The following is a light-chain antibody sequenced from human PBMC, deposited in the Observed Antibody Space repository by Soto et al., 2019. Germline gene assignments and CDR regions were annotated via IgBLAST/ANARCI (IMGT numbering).Light chain of an antibody. J-gene: IGKJ2*01. Sequence: EIVLTQSPGTLSLCPGERATLSCRTSESVTSTYLAWYQQKPGQPPRLLIYAASSRATGIPDRFSGSGSGTDFTLTISRLEPEDFAVYYCQLFGSSPRYTFGRGTKLEIK. V-gene: IGKV3-20*01. CDR1: ESVTSTY. CDR3: QLFGSSPRYT. CDR2: AAS.